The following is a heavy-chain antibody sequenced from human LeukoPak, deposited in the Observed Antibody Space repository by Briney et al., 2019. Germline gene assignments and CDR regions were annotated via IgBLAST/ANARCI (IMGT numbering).Heavy chain of an antibody. Sequence: GGSLRLSCAASGFTFSSYEMNWVRQAPGKGLEWVSLISSTGGTTYYADSVKGRFTISRDNSENTLYLQMKSLRAEDTAVYYCSTSRPLQSFDCWGQGTLVTVSS. CDR2: ISSTGGTT. CDR3: STSRPLQSFDC. V-gene: IGHV3-23*01. D-gene: IGHD4-11*01. CDR1: GFTFSSYE. J-gene: IGHJ4*02.